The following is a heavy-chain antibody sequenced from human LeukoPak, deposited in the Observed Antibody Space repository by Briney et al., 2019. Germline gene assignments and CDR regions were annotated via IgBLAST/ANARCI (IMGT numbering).Heavy chain of an antibody. V-gene: IGHV3-23*01. CDR1: GFTFSSYA. Sequence: GGSLRLSCAASGFTFSSYAMSWVRQAPGKGLEWVSAISGSGSSTYYADSVKGRFTISRDNSKNTLYLQMDSLRAEDTAVYYCAKDKGWGYSAYDCYGMDVWGQGTTVTVSS. CDR2: ISGSGSST. CDR3: AKDKGWGYSAYDCYGMDV. D-gene: IGHD1-26*01. J-gene: IGHJ6*02.